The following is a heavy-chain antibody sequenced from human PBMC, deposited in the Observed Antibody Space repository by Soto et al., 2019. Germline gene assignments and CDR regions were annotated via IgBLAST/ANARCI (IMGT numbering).Heavy chain of an antibody. CDR3: ARDPVLELRPFDI. Sequence: QAQLQESGPGLVKPSQTLSLTCTVSGGSISSGDYYWSWIRQPPGKGLEWIGYIYYSGSTYYNPSLKSRVTISVDTSKNQFSLKLSSVTAADTAVYYCARDPVLELRPFDIWGQGTMVTVSS. V-gene: IGHV4-30-4*01. CDR2: IYYSGST. J-gene: IGHJ3*02. D-gene: IGHD1-7*01. CDR1: GGSISSGDYY.